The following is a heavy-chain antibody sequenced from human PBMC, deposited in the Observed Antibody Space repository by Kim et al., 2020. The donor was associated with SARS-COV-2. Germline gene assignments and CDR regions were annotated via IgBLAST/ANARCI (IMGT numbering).Heavy chain of an antibody. CDR3: TTDFTIFGVVIPHGSYYYGMDV. J-gene: IGHJ6*02. V-gene: IGHV3-15*01. Sequence: GGSLRRSCAASGFTFSNAWMSWVRQAPGKGLEWVGRIKSKTDGGTTDYAAPVKGRFTISRDDSKNTLYLQMNSLKTEDTAVYYCTTDFTIFGVVIPHGSYYYGMDVWGQGTTVTVSS. CDR2: IKSKTDGGTT. D-gene: IGHD3-3*01. CDR1: GFTFSNAW.